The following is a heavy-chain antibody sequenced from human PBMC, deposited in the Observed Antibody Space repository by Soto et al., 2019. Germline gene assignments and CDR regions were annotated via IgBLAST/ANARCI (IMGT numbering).Heavy chain of an antibody. CDR3: ARPSQSRVVVTATKTVNDAFDI. J-gene: IGHJ3*02. D-gene: IGHD2-21*02. Sequence: QVQLVQSGAEVKKPGSSVKVSCKASGDTFSSYTLSWVRQAPGQGLEWMGRIIPILGGADYAQKFQGRVTFTAEKSTSTAYMELSSLRPEDTAVYYCARPSQSRVVVTATKTVNDAFDIWGQGTLVSVSS. V-gene: IGHV1-69*02. CDR2: IIPILGGA. CDR1: GDTFSSYT.